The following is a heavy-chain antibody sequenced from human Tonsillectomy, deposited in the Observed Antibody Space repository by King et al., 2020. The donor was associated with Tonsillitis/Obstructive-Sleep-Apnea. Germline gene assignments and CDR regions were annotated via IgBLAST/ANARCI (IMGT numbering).Heavy chain of an antibody. Sequence: QLQESGPGLVKPSQTLSLTCTVSGGSISSGGYYWSWIRQHPGKGLEWIGYIYYSGSTYYNPSLKSRVTISVDTSKNQFSLKLSSVTAADTAVYYCAGDAPPTYYDSSGYYFVAFDIWGQGTMVTVSS. D-gene: IGHD3-22*01. CDR1: GGSISSGGYY. J-gene: IGHJ3*02. V-gene: IGHV4-31*03. CDR3: AGDAPPTYYDSSGYYFVAFDI. CDR2: IYYSGST.